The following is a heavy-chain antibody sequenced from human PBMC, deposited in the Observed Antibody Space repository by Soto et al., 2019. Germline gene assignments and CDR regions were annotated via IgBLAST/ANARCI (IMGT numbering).Heavy chain of an antibody. D-gene: IGHD3-10*01. CDR1: GFTFSSYA. J-gene: IGHJ6*02. Sequence: EVQLLESGGGLVQPGGSLRLSCAASGFTFSSYAMSWVRQAPGKGLEWVSAISGGGGSTYYADSVKGRFTISRDNSKNTLYLQMNSLRAEDTAVYYCAKIRSGPGYYGSGSYYASYGMDVWGQGTTVTVSS. CDR2: ISGGGGST. V-gene: IGHV3-23*01. CDR3: AKIRSGPGYYGSGSYYASYGMDV.